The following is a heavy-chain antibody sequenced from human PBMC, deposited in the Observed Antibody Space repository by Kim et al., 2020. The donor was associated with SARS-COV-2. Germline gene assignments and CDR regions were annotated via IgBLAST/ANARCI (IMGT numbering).Heavy chain of an antibody. CDR2: INHSRST. D-gene: IGHD3-3*01. CDR3: ARGRWSGGGYFDY. Sequence: SETLSLTCAVYGGSFSGYYWSWIRQPPGKGLEWIGEINHSRSTNYNPSLKSRVTISVDTSKNQFSLQLSSVTAADTAVYYCARGRWSGGGYFDYWGQGTLVAVSS. J-gene: IGHJ4*02. V-gene: IGHV4-34*01. CDR1: GGSFSGYY.